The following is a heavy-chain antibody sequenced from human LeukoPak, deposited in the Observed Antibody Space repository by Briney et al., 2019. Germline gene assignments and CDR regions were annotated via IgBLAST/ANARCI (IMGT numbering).Heavy chain of an antibody. J-gene: IGHJ5*02. CDR1: GYTITNNW. CDR2: INPSGTGT. CDR3: ATDHSMADTAWWFDP. V-gene: IGHV1-46*01. D-gene: IGHD5-24*01. Sequence: ASVKVSCKASGYTITNNWMHWVRRAPGQGLEWMGVINPSGTGTSYGQKFQGRITMSRDTSTSTVHMELSSLRSEDTAFYYCATDHSMADTAWWFDPWGQGTLVTVSS.